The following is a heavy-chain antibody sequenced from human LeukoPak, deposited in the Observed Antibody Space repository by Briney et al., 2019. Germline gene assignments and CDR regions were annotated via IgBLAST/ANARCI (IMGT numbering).Heavy chain of an antibody. J-gene: IGHJ5*02. CDR1: GYTFTSYG. Sequence: ASVKVSCKASGYTFTSYGISWVRQAPGQGLEWMGWISAYNGNTNYAQELQGRVTMTTDTSTSTAYMELRSLRSDDTAGYYCARVSGSPTLNWFDPWGQGTLVTVSS. CDR2: ISAYNGNT. D-gene: IGHD6-13*01. V-gene: IGHV1-18*01. CDR3: ARVSGSPTLNWFDP.